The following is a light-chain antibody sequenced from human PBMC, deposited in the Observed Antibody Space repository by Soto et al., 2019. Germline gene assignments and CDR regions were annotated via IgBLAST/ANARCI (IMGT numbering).Light chain of an antibody. J-gene: IGLJ3*02. Sequence: QSVLTQAPSASGTPGQRVTISCSGSSSNIGSNTVNWYQQLPGTAPKLLIYSNNQRPSGVPDRFSGSKSGTSASLAISGLQSEDEADYYCAAWDDSLNGWVFGGGNKVTVL. CDR3: AAWDDSLNGWV. CDR1: SSNIGSNT. V-gene: IGLV1-44*01. CDR2: SNN.